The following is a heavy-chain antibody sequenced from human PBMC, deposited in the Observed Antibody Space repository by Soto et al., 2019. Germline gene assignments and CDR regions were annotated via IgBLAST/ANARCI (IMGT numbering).Heavy chain of an antibody. CDR1: GFTFKSYG. Sequence: PGGSLRFSCAASGFTFKSYGMFWVRQAPGKGLEWVSGITGNGGSTYYADSAKGRFTISRDKNTLYLQMNSLRAEDTAVYYCAKDQFSSGWYNDYYYGMDVWGQGTTVTVSS. CDR2: ITGNGGST. D-gene: IGHD6-19*01. V-gene: IGHV3-23*01. CDR3: AKDQFSSGWYNDYYYGMDV. J-gene: IGHJ6*02.